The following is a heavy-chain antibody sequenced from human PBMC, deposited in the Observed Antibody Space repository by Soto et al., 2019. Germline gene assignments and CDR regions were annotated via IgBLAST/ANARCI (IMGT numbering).Heavy chain of an antibody. J-gene: IGHJ4*01. V-gene: IGHV4-30-2*01. CDR1: GGSISSGGYS. Sequence: PSETLSLTCAVSGGSISSGGYSWSWIRQPPGKGLEWIGYIYHSGSTYYNPSLKSRVTISVDRSKNQFSLKLSSVTAADTAVYYCARRAPYYYDSSGYYYFDYWGHGTLVTVSS. CDR3: ARRAPYYYDSSGYYYFDY. CDR2: IYHSGST. D-gene: IGHD3-22*01.